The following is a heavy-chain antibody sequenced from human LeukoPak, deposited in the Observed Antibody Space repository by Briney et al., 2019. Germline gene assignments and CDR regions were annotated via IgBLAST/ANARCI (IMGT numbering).Heavy chain of an antibody. CDR2: FDPEDGET. Sequence: ASVNVSSTVSLYTLTELFMHTVRQAPGKGGEWVGGFDPEDGETIYAQKSQGRVPMTEATSTDTAYMELSSLRSDDTAVYYCATLPHVNYGSGSHYFDYWGQGTLVTVSS. D-gene: IGHD3-10*01. CDR1: LYTLTELF. J-gene: IGHJ4*02. V-gene: IGHV1-24*01. CDR3: ATLPHVNYGSGSHYFDY.